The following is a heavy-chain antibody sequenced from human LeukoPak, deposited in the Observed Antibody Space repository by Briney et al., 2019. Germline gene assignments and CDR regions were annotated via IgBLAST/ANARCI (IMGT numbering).Heavy chain of an antibody. Sequence: GGSLRLSCAASGFTFSSYSMNWVRQAPGKGLEWVSSISSSSYIYYADSVKGRFTISRDNAKNSLYLQMNSLRAEDTAVYYCAREADDSAFDYWGQGTLVTVSS. J-gene: IGHJ4*02. V-gene: IGHV3-21*01. D-gene: IGHD3-22*01. CDR2: ISSSSYI. CDR1: GFTFSSYS. CDR3: AREADDSAFDY.